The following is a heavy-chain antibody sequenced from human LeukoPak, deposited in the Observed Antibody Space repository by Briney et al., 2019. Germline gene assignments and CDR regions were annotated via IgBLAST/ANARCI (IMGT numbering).Heavy chain of an antibody. CDR1: GGSISSGGYF. Sequence: PSQTLSLTCTVSGGSISSGGYFWSWIRQHPGKGLEWIAYIYYSGSTNYNPSLKSRVTISVDTSKNQFSLKLSSATAADSAMYYCARCSSSWYGNYFDYWGQGTLVTVSS. V-gene: IGHV4-31*03. J-gene: IGHJ4*02. D-gene: IGHD6-13*01. CDR3: ARCSSSWYGNYFDY. CDR2: IYYSGST.